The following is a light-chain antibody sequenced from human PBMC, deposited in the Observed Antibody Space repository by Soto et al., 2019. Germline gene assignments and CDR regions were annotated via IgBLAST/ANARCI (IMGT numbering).Light chain of an antibody. V-gene: IGKV3-15*01. CDR3: QQYNDWPLT. Sequence: EIVMTQSSATLSVSPGERVILSCRASQSINSDLAWYQQKPGQAPRFLIYGASTRATGIPARFSGSGSGTEFTLTIGSLQSEDFAVYYCQQYNDWPLTFGGGTKV. J-gene: IGKJ4*01. CDR1: QSINSD. CDR2: GAS.